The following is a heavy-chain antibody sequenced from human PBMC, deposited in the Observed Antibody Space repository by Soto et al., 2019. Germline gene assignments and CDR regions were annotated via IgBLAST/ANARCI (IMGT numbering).Heavy chain of an antibody. D-gene: IGHD6-13*01. Sequence: SEPLSLTCSVYFGSLSGYYWSCIRQPPGNGREWIGEINHSGSTNYNPSLKSRVTISVDMSKNQFSLKLSSVTAADTAVYYCARGGRQQLIPTPISYKIDYWGQGTLGTVSS. J-gene: IGHJ4*02. CDR1: FGSLSGYY. V-gene: IGHV4-34*01. CDR3: ARGGRQQLIPTPISYKIDY. CDR2: INHSGST.